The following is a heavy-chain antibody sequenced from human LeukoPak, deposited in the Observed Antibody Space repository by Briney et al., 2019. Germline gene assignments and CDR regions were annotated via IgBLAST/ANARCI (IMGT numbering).Heavy chain of an antibody. V-gene: IGHV3-23*01. CDR3: ARPYYYDSSGYSI. CDR1: GFTFSSYA. D-gene: IGHD3-22*01. CDR2: ISGSGGST. J-gene: IGHJ4*02. Sequence: PGGSLRLSCAASGFTFSSYAMSWVRQAPGKGLEWVSAISGSGGSTYYADSVKGRFTISRDNSKNTLYLQMNSLRPDDTAVYYCARPYYYDSSGYSIWGQGALVTVSS.